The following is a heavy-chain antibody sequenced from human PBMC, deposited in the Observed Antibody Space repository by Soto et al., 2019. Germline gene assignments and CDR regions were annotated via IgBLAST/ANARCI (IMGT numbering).Heavy chain of an antibody. CDR1: GFNFSDAC. V-gene: IGHV3-15*01. J-gene: IGHJ4*02. CDR3: TTNDY. CDR2: IKDRDYGGTA. Sequence: AVSLRLSCLSSGFNFSDACMTWVRQAPGKGLEWIGRIKDRDYGGTADYAASVKGRFTMSRDDSTNMLFLQMNSLKSEDTAVYYCTTNDYWGQGTQVNVAS.